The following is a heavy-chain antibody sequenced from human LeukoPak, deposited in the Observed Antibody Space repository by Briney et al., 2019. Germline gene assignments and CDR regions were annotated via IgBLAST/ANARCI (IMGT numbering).Heavy chain of an antibody. CDR3: ARDLSFGVASPFDY. J-gene: IGHJ4*02. Sequence: SVKVSCKASGGTFSSYAISWVRQAPGQGLEWMGGIIPIFGTANYAQKFQGRVTITTDEPTSTAYMELSSLRSEDTAVYYCARDLSFGVASPFDYWGQGTLVTVSS. CDR2: IIPIFGTA. CDR1: GGTFSSYA. D-gene: IGHD3-3*01. V-gene: IGHV1-69*05.